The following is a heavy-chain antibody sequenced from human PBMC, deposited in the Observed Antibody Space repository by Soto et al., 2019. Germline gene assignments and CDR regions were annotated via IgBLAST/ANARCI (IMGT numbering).Heavy chain of an antibody. V-gene: IGHV3-73*01. J-gene: IGHJ4*02. CDR1: GFTFSGSA. D-gene: IGHD2-21*02. CDR2: IRSKANSYAT. Sequence: GGSLRLSCAASGFTFSGSAMHWVRQASGKGLEWVGRIRSKANSYATAYAASVKGRFTISRDDSKNTAYLQMNSLKTEDTAVYYCTRADRGGDFSPNDYWGQGTLVTVSS. CDR3: TRADRGGDFSPNDY.